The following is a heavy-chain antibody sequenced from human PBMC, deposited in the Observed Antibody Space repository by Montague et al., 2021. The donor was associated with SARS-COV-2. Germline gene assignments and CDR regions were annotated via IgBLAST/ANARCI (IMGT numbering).Heavy chain of an antibody. Sequence: SETLSLTCTVSGGSISSYYWSWIRQPPGKGLEWIGYIYYSGSTNYNPPLNSRVTISVDTSKNQFSLKLSSVTAADTAVYYCARTPGQIAGDAFDIWGQGTMVTVSS. CDR2: IYYSGST. V-gene: IGHV4-59*01. CDR1: GGSISSYY. J-gene: IGHJ3*02. CDR3: ARTPGQIAGDAFDI. D-gene: IGHD2-21*01.